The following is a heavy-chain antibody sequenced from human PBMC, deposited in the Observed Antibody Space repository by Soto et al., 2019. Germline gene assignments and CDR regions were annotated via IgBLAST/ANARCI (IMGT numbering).Heavy chain of an antibody. CDR3: ARVSRAITFGGVIDYRFDY. CDR2: ISTYNGDT. V-gene: IGHV1-18*01. CDR1: GYTFTRSG. D-gene: IGHD3-16*02. J-gene: IGHJ4*02. Sequence: GASVKVSCKASGYTFTRSGISWVRQAPGQGLEWMGWISTYNGDTNYAQTFQGRVTMTTDTSTSTVHMEVGSLRSDDTAVYYCARVSRAITFGGVIDYRFDYWGQGTLVTVSS.